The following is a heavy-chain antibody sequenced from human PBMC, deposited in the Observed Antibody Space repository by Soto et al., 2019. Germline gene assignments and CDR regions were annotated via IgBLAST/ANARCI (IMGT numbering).Heavy chain of an antibody. D-gene: IGHD4-17*01. J-gene: IGHJ4*02. CDR3: AKDPLSDYVLDH. CDR2: IGGSGRST. CDR1: GFTFSSYT. V-gene: IGHV3-23*01. Sequence: PGGSLRLSCAASGFTFSSYTMSWVRQAPGKGLEWVSAIGGSGRSTYYADSVRGRFTISRDNSKNTLFLQMNSLRAEDTAVYYCAKDPLSDYVLDHWGQGTLVTVSS.